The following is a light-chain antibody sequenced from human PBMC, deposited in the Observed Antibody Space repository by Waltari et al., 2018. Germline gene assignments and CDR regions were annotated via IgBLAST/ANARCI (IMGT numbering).Light chain of an antibody. CDR1: GLPKQY. CDR2: KNR. Sequence: SYELTQPPSVSVSPGQTARSTCSGDGLPKQYGHWDKQKPGQAAVMGIYKNRARPLGIPERFSGSSSGTKVTLTISVVQAEDEADYYCQSADSSGTVVFGGGTKLTVL. V-gene: IGLV3-25*03. J-gene: IGLJ3*02. CDR3: QSADSSGTVV.